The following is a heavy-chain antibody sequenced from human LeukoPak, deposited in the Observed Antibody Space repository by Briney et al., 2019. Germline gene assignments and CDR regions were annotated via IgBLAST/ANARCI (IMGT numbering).Heavy chain of an antibody. CDR3: AREILRFDF. V-gene: IGHV7-4-1*02. CDR2: INTHSGNP. J-gene: IGHJ3*01. Sequence: ASVKVSRKASGYSFNSQGMNWVRQAPGQGLEWMGWINTHSGNPTYAQGFTGRFVFTLDASVSTTYLQISSLKPEDTAIYYCAREILRFDFWGQGTMVTVSS. CDR1: GYSFNSQG.